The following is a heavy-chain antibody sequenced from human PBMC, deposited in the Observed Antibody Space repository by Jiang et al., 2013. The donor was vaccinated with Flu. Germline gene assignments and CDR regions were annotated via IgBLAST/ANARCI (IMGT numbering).Heavy chain of an antibody. CDR3: ARGPKYLTSGKYFYYYDGMDV. CDR2: INHSGSS. J-gene: IGHJ6*02. D-gene: IGHD1-26*01. V-gene: IGHV4-34*01. CDR1: GGSFSGYH. Sequence: LLKPSETLSLTCAVYGGSFSGYHWTWIRQPPGKGLEWIGEINHSGSSNYNPSLESRVTISEDTSNNQFSLKLSSVIAADTAVYYCARGPKYLTSGKYFYYYDGMDVWGQGTTVTVSS.